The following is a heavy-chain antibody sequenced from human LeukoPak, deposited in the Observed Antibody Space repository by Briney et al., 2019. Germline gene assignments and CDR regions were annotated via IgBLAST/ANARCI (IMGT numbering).Heavy chain of an antibody. Sequence: GGSPRLSCAASGFTVSSNYMSWVRQAPGKGLEWVSVIYSGGSTYYADSVKGRFTISRDNSKNTLYLQMNSLRAEDTAVYYCARESDTAMGIDYWGQGTLVTVSS. J-gene: IGHJ4*02. CDR1: GFTVSSNY. CDR3: ARESDTAMGIDY. V-gene: IGHV3-53*01. CDR2: IYSGGST. D-gene: IGHD5-18*01.